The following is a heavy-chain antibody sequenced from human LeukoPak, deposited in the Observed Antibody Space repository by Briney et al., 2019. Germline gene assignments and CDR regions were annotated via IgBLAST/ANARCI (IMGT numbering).Heavy chain of an antibody. CDR1: GFTFSNYW. Sequence: GGSRRLSCAVSGFTFSNYWMSWVRQAPGKGLEWVSAISGSGGSTYYADSVKGRFTISRDNSKNTLYLQMNSLRAEDTAVYYCAKGELLSSHFDYWGQGTLVTVSS. J-gene: IGHJ4*02. CDR3: AKGELLSSHFDY. V-gene: IGHV3-23*01. CDR2: ISGSGGST. D-gene: IGHD3-10*01.